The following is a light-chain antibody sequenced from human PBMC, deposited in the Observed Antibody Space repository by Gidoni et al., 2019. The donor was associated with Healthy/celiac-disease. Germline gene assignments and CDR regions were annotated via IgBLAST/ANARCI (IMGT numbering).Light chain of an antibody. CDR3: HQRSNLLT. V-gene: IGKV3-11*01. J-gene: IGKJ4*01. Sequence: EIVLTQSPATLSLSPGERATLSCRASQRVSSYLAWYQQKPGQAPRLRIYDASNRATGIPARFSGSGSVTDFTLTISSLEPEDFAVYYCHQRSNLLTFGGGTKVEIK. CDR1: QRVSSY. CDR2: DAS.